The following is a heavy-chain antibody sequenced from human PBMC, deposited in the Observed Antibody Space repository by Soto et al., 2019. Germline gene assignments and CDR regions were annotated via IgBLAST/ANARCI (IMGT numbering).Heavy chain of an antibody. D-gene: IGHD2-21*02. CDR2: IKPDGSAT. CDR1: GFTFGSYW. J-gene: IGHJ4*02. CDR3: ARAGYCGPGCYYYFDY. Sequence: HPGGSLRLSCAVSGFTFGSYWMNRVRLIPGKGLEWVAYIKPDGSATYYVDSVKGRFTISRDNAKNSLYLQMNSLRVEDTSVYYCARAGYCGPGCYYYFDYWGQGTLVTVSS. V-gene: IGHV3-7*01.